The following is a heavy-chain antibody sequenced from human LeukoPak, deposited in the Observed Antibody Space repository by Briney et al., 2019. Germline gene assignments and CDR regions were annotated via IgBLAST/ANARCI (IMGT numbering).Heavy chain of an antibody. D-gene: IGHD2-2*01. CDR1: GFTFRSLA. CDR3: ARDPCSSTSCYRGNWFDP. V-gene: IGHV3-74*03. CDR2: INSDGSDR. J-gene: IGHJ5*02. Sequence: GGSLRLSCAASGFTFRSLAMNWVRQAPGKGLEWVSRINSDGSDRKYADSVKGRFTISRDNAKNTLFLQMNSLSAEDTSVYYCARDPCSSTSCYRGNWFDPWGQGTLVTVSS.